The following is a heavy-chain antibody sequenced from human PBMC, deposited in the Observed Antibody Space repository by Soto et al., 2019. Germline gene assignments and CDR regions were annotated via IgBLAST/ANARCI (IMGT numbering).Heavy chain of an antibody. CDR1: GGSFSGYY. Sequence: SETLSLTCAVYGGSFSGYYWSWLRQPPGKGLEWIGEINHSGSTNYNPSLKRRVTISVDTSKNQFSLKLSCVTAADPAVYYCASGGRYYYGSGRLYYYYGMDVWGQGTTVTVSS. CDR2: INHSGST. J-gene: IGHJ6*02. D-gene: IGHD3-10*01. V-gene: IGHV4-34*01. CDR3: ASGGRYYYGSGRLYYYYGMDV.